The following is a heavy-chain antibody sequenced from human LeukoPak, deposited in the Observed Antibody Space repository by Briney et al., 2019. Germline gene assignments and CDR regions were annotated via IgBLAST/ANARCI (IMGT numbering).Heavy chain of an antibody. J-gene: IGHJ4*02. CDR1: GFTFSSYG. CDR3: AKDSIVATSSGTHFDY. Sequence: GGSLRLSCAASGFTFSSYGMHWVRQAPGKGLEWVAVISYDGSNKYYADSVKGRFTISRDNSKNTLYLQMNSLRAEDTAVYYCAKDSIVATSSGTHFDYWGQGTLVTVSS. CDR2: ISYDGSNK. D-gene: IGHD5-12*01. V-gene: IGHV3-30*18.